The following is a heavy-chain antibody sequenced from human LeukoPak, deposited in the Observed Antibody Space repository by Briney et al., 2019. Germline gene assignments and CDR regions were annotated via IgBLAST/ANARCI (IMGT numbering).Heavy chain of an antibody. D-gene: IGHD3-10*01. CDR2: ISGSGDEP. J-gene: IGHJ5*02. CDR3: TRDRAGTQSWVEFDL. Sequence: GGSLRLSCAASGFTFTTYAMTWVRQAPGKGLEWVSAISGSGDEPYYADSVMGRFTISRDNSKNTLFLQMNSLRAEDSAVYYCTRDRAGTQSWVEFDLWGQGTLVTVSS. V-gene: IGHV3-23*01. CDR1: GFTFTTYA.